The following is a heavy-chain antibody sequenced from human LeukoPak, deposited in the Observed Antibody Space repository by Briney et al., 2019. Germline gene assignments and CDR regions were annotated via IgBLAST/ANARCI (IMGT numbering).Heavy chain of an antibody. J-gene: IGHJ4*02. CDR3: DVATVNDY. V-gene: IGHV3-15*01. CDR1: GFTFSNAW. D-gene: IGHD5-12*01. Sequence: GGSLKLSCAASGFTFSNAWMSWVRQAPGKGLEWVGRIKSKTDGGTTDYAAPVKGRFTISRDDSKNTLYLQMNSLKTEDTAVYTTDVATVNDYWGQGTLVTVSS. CDR2: IKSKTDGGTT.